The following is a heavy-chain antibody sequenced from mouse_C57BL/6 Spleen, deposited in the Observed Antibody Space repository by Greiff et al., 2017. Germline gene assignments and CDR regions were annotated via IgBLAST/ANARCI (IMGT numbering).Heavy chain of an antibody. Sequence: EVMLVESGGGLVKPGGSLKLSCAASGFTFSSYAMSWVRQTPEKRLEWVATISDGGSYTYYPDNVKGRFTISIDNAKNNLYLQMSHLKSQDTAMYYCARDSYYGNSYYARDYWGQGTSVTVCS. CDR3: ARDSYYGNSYYARDY. CDR1: GFTFSSYA. J-gene: IGHJ4*01. V-gene: IGHV5-4*01. CDR2: ISDGGSYT. D-gene: IGHD2-10*01.